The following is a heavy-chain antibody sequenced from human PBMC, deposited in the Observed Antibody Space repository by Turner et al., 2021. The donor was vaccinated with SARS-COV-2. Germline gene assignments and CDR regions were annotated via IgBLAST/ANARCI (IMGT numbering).Heavy chain of an antibody. CDR3: ASAAQLTVWFDP. V-gene: IGHV1-8*01. D-gene: IGHD6-25*01. Sequence: QVQLVQSGAEVTKPGASVKFSCKAFGYTFTSYDINRVRQATGQGLEGMGWRNPNIGNTGYPQKFQGRVTMTRNTSISTAYMELSSVRSEDTAVYYCASAAQLTVWFDPWGQGTLVTVSS. J-gene: IGHJ5*02. CDR2: RNPNIGNT. CDR1: GYTFTSYD.